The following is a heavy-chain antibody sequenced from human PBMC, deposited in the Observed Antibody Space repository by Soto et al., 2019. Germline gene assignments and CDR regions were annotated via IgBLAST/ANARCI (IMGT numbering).Heavy chain of an antibody. J-gene: IGHJ4*02. D-gene: IGHD3-22*01. CDR3: AREGKYYYDSSGYTY. CDR1: GDSVSSNSAA. CDR2: TYYRSKWYN. Sequence: SQILSLTCAISGDSVSSNSAAWNWIRQSPSRGLEWLGRTYYRSKWYNDYAVSVKSRITINPDTSKNQFSLQLNSVTPEDTAVYYCAREGKYYYDSSGYTYWGQGTLVTVSS. V-gene: IGHV6-1*01.